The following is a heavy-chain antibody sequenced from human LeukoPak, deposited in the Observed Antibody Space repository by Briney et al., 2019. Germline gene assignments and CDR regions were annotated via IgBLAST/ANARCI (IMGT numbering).Heavy chain of an antibody. CDR2: ISGRSSTI. D-gene: IGHD3-22*01. CDR3: ARELMGLTMIVVVNPIDY. J-gene: IGHJ4*02. V-gene: IGHV3-48*04. Sequence: PGGSLRLSCAASGFTFSDYSMNWVRQAPGKGLERISYISGRSSTIYYADSVKGRFTISRDNAKNSLFLQMNSLRAEDTAVYYCARELMGLTMIVVVNPIDYWGQGTLVTVSS. CDR1: GFTFSDYS.